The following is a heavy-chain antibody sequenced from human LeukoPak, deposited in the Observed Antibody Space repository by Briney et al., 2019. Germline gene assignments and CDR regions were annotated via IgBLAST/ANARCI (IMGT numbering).Heavy chain of an antibody. J-gene: IGHJ4*02. CDR2: ISGSGGST. D-gene: IGHD5-18*01. CDR3: AKDLYSYGKSPGFDY. CDR1: GFTFSSYA. V-gene: IGHV3-23*01. Sequence: GGSLRLSCAASGFTFSSYAMSWVREAPGKGLEWVSAISGSGGSTYYADSVKGRFTISRDNSKNTLYLQMNSLRAEDTAVYYCAKDLYSYGKSPGFDYWGQGTLVTVSS.